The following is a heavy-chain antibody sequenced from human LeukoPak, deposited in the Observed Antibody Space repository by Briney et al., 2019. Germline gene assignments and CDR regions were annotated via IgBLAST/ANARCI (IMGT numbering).Heavy chain of an antibody. CDR1: GFTFSSYA. CDR3: ASSGSYRYDY. D-gene: IGHD1-26*01. J-gene: IGHJ4*02. Sequence: GGSLRLSCAASGFTFSSYAMHWVRQAPGKGLEWVAVISYDGSNKYYADSVKGRFTISRDNSKNTLYLQMNSLRAEDTAVYYCASSGSYRYDYWGQGTLVTVSS. V-gene: IGHV3-30-3*01. CDR2: ISYDGSNK.